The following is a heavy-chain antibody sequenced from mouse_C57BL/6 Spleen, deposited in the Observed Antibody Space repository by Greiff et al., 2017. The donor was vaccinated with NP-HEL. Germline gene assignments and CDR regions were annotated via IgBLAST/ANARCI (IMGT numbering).Heavy chain of an antibody. V-gene: IGHV1-59*01. CDR2: IDPSDSYT. CDR3: ALYSNYFDY. Sequence: VQLQQPGAELVRPGTSVKLSCKASGYTFTSYWMHWVKQRPGQGLEWIGVIDPSDSYTNYNQKFKGKATLTVDTSSSTAYMQLSSLTSEDSAVYYCALYSNYFDYWGQGTTLTVSS. J-gene: IGHJ2*01. CDR1: GYTFTSYW. D-gene: IGHD2-5*01.